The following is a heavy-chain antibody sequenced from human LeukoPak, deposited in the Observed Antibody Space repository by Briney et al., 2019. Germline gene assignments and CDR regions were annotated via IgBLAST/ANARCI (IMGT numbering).Heavy chain of an antibody. CDR1: GFTFSSYS. CDR3: ARDVHSDSSGYTYHY. J-gene: IGHJ4*02. Sequence: PGGSLRLSCAASGFTFSSYSMNWVRQAPGKGLEWVSCISSSSSYIYYADSVKGRFTISRYNAKNSLYLQMNSLRAEDTAVYYCARDVHSDSSGYTYHYWGQGTLVTVSS. D-gene: IGHD3-22*01. CDR2: ISSSSSYI. V-gene: IGHV3-21*06.